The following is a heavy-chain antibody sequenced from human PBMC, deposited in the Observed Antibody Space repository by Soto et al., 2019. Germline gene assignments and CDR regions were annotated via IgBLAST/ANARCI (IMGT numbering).Heavy chain of an antibody. CDR2: INHNGST. CDR1: GGSFSGYY. Sequence: SSETLSLTCAVYGGSFSGYYWSWIRQPPGKGLEWIGEINHNGSTNYNPSLKSRVTISVDTSKNQFSLKLSSVTAADTAVYYCAIDSGYMRLADYWGQGTLVTVSS. CDR3: AIDSGYMRLADY. D-gene: IGHD3-22*01. V-gene: IGHV4-34*01. J-gene: IGHJ4*02.